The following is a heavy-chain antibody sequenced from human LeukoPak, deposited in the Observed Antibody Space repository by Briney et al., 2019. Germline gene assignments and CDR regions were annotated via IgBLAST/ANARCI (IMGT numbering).Heavy chain of an antibody. CDR2: IYSTGST. CDR3: ARVRLDAFDI. J-gene: IGHJ3*02. Sequence: SETLSLTCTVSGGSISSFYWSWIRQPAGNGLEWIGRIYSTGSTNYNPSLKSRVTMSVDTSKNQFSLNLSSVAAAATAMYYCARVRLDAFDIWGQGTMVTVSS. CDR1: GGSISSFY. V-gene: IGHV4-4*07.